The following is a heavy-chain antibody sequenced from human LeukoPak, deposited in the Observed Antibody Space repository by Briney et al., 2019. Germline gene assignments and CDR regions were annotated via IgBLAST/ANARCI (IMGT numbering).Heavy chain of an antibody. CDR1: GGSISSGGYY. J-gene: IGHJ4*02. D-gene: IGHD6-13*01. Sequence: PSQTLSLTCTVSGGSISSGGYYWSWIRQPPGKGLEWIGYIYHSGSTYYNPSLKSRVTISVDTSKNQFSLKLSSVTAADTAVYYCARDPGGQQPLDYWGQGTLVTVSS. CDR3: ARDPGGQQPLDY. V-gene: IGHV4-30-2*01. CDR2: IYHSGST.